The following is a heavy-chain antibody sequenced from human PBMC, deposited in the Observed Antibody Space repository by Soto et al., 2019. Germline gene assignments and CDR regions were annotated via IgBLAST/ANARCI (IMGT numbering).Heavy chain of an antibody. D-gene: IGHD3-22*01. V-gene: IGHV3-30-3*01. CDR1: GFTFSSYA. Sequence: PGGSLRLSCAASGFTFSSYAMHWVRQAPGKGLEWVAVISYDGSNKYYADSVKGRFTISRDNSKNTLYLQMNSLRAEDTAVYYCARDKLMYYDSSGPLDYWGQGTLVTVSS. J-gene: IGHJ4*02. CDR3: ARDKLMYYDSSGPLDY. CDR2: ISYDGSNK.